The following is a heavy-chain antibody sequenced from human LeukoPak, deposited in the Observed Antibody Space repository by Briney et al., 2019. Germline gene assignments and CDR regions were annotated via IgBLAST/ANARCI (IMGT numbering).Heavy chain of an antibody. CDR3: ARDPSYDSSGYPNWLDP. CDR1: GYTFTSYY. D-gene: IGHD3-22*01. CDR2: INPSGGST. V-gene: IGHV1-46*01. J-gene: IGHJ5*02. Sequence: ASVKVSCKASGYTFTSYYMHWVRQAPGQGLEWMGIINPSGGSTSYAQKFQGRVTMTRDTSTSTAYMELRSLRSDDTAVYYCARDPSYDSSGYPNWLDPWGQGTLVTVSS.